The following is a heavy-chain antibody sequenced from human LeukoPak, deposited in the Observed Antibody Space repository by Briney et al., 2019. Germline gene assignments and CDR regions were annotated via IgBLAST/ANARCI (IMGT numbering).Heavy chain of an antibody. J-gene: IGHJ4*02. CDR1: RFTFSSYW. Sequence: PGGSLRLSCAASRFTFSSYWMHWVRQAPGKGLVWVSHINGDGSATIYADSVKGRFTTSRDNAKNTLYLQMNSLRAEDTAVYYCARGSGYSYGSFDYWGQGTLVTVSS. CDR3: ARGSGYSYGSFDY. CDR2: INGDGSAT. D-gene: IGHD5-18*01. V-gene: IGHV3-74*01.